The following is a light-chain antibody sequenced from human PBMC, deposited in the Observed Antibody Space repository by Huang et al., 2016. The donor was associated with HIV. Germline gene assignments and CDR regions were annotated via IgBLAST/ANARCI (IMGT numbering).Light chain of an antibody. CDR1: QDIRNT. Sequence: DIQMTQSPSSLSASVGDRVTITCRASQDIRNTLAWYQQKPGKPPRLLLYGASTLDFGVPSRFAGSGSGTDYTLTISSLQAEDFATYHCQQYFTTPQTFSQGTKVEVK. CDR2: GAS. V-gene: IGKV1-NL1*01. J-gene: IGKJ1*01. CDR3: QQYFTTPQT.